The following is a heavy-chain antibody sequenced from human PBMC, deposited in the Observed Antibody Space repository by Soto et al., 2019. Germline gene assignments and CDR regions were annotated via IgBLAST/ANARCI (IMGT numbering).Heavy chain of an antibody. J-gene: IGHJ4*02. CDR2: IYYSGST. V-gene: IGHV4-39*01. D-gene: IGHD6-6*01. CDR3: ASRSEYSSSPFDY. Sequence: SETLSLTCTVSGVSISSSSYYWGWIRQPPGKGLEWIGSIYYSGSTYYNPSLKSRVTISVDTSKNQFSLKLSSVTAADTAVYYCASRSEYSSSPFDYWGQGTLVTVSS. CDR1: GVSISSSSYY.